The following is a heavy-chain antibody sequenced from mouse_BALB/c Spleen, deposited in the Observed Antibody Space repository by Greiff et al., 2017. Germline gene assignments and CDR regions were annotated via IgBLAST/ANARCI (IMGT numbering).Heavy chain of an antibody. CDR1: GYTFTSYY. CDR3: TRGGITTRAMDY. J-gene: IGHJ4*01. V-gene: IGHV1S81*02. Sequence: VQLQQPGAELVKPGASVKLSCKASGYTFTSYYMYWVKQRPGQGLEWIGGINPSNGGTNFNEKFKSKATLTVDKSSSTAYMQLSSLTSEDSAVYYCTRGGITTRAMDYWGQGTSVTVSS. D-gene: IGHD2-4*01. CDR2: INPSNGGT.